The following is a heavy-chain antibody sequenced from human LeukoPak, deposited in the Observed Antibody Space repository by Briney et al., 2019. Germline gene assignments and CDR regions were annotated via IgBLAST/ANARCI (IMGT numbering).Heavy chain of an antibody. CDR3: ARDSRGLLGYFQH. D-gene: IGHD1-26*01. V-gene: IGHV4-59*01. CDR1: GGSISSYY. Sequence: SETLSLTCTVSGGSISSYYWSWIRQPPGKGLEWIGYIYYSGSTNYNPSLKSRVTISVDTSKSQFSLKLSSVTAADTAVYYCARDSRGLLGYFQHWGQGTLVTVSS. CDR2: IYYSGST. J-gene: IGHJ1*01.